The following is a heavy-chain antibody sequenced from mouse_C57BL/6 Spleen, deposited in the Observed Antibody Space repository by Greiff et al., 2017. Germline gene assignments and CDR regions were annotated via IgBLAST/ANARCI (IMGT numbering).Heavy chain of an antibody. Sequence: VKLQESGAELVKPGASVKISCKASGYAFSSYWMNWVKQRPGKGLEWIGQIYPGDGDTNYNGKFKGKATLTADKSSSTAYMQLSSLTSEDSAVYFCANYGNYEAWFAYWGQGTLVTVSA. CDR2: IYPGDGDT. CDR1: GYAFSSYW. J-gene: IGHJ3*01. V-gene: IGHV1-80*01. D-gene: IGHD2-1*01. CDR3: ANYGNYEAWFAY.